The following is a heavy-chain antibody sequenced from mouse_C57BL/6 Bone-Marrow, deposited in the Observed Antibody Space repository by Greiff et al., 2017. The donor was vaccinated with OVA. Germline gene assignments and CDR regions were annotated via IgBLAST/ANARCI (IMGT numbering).Heavy chain of an antibody. Sequence: EVKVVESGGGLVKPGGSLKLSCAASGFTFSDYGMHWVRQAPEKGLEWVAYISSGSSTIYYADTVKGRFTISRDNAKNTLFLQMTSLRSEDTAMYYCARGGYYYGTGFDYWGQGTTLTVSS. CDR3: ARGGYYYGTGFDY. CDR1: GFTFSDYG. V-gene: IGHV5-17*01. D-gene: IGHD1-1*01. J-gene: IGHJ2*01. CDR2: ISSGSSTI.